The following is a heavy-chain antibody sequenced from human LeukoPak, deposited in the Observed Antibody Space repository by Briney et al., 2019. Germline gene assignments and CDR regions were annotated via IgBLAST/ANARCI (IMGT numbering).Heavy chain of an antibody. Sequence: GGSLRLSCAASGFSFSSYGMHWVRQAPGKGLEWVAVIWYDGSIKYYGDSVKGRFTISRDNSKNTLYLQMNSLRAEDTAVYYCARAQTSSGYPDAFDIWGQGTMVTVSS. V-gene: IGHV3-33*01. D-gene: IGHD3-22*01. J-gene: IGHJ3*02. CDR3: ARAQTSSGYPDAFDI. CDR1: GFSFSSYG. CDR2: IWYDGSIK.